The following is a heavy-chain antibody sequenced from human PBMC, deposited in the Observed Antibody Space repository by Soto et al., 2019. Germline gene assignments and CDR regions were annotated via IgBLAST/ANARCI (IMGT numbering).Heavy chain of an antibody. V-gene: IGHV3-48*02. Sequence: GGALRLSCAASGFTFSSYSMNWVRQAPGKGLEWVSYISSSSSTIYYADSVKGRFTISRDNAKNSLYLQMNSLRDEDTAVYYCARDLYCGGDCYSDLYYYYGMDVWGQGTTVTVSS. CDR2: ISSSSSTI. CDR3: ARDLYCGGDCYSDLYYYYGMDV. CDR1: GFTFSSYS. J-gene: IGHJ6*02. D-gene: IGHD2-21*02.